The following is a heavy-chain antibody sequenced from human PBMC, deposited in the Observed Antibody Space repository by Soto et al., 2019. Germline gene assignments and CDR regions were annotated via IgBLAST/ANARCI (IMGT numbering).Heavy chain of an antibody. J-gene: IGHJ4*02. CDR3: ARVSSSGSPFDY. CDR2: IIPILGIA. V-gene: IGHV1-69*02. D-gene: IGHD3-22*01. CDR1: GGTFSSYT. Sequence: SVKVSCKASGGTFSSYTISWVRQAPGQGLEWMGRIIPILGIANYAQKFQGRVTITADKSTSTAYMELSSLRSEDTAVYYCARVSSSGSPFDYWGQGTLVTVSS.